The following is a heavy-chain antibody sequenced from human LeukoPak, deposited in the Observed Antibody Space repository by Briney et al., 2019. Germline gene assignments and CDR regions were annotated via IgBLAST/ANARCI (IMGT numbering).Heavy chain of an antibody. V-gene: IGHV1-18*01. Sequence: ASVKVSCKASGYTFTSYGISWVRQAPGQGLEWMGWISAYNDNTNYAQKLQGRVTMTTDTSTSTAYMELGSLRSDDTAVYYCARVHYDILTGYSYFDYWGQGTLVTVSS. J-gene: IGHJ4*02. CDR1: GYTFTSYG. D-gene: IGHD3-9*01. CDR3: ARVHYDILTGYSYFDY. CDR2: ISAYNDNT.